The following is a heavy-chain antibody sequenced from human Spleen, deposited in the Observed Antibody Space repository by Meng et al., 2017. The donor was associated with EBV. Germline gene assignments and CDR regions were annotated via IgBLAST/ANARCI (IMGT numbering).Heavy chain of an antibody. D-gene: IGHD3-10*01. Sequence: LLGAGPAPFRPSVNHSRTRTVSWRTVRRASSHSNWIRQPPGKGLEWIGYIYYSGSTNYNSSLKSRVTISVDTSKNQFSLKLNAMTAADTAVYYCARSYGASADYWGQGTLVTVSS. CDR3: ARSYGASADY. V-gene: IGHV4-61*01. CDR2: IYYSGST. J-gene: IGHJ4*02. CDR1: WRTVRRASSH.